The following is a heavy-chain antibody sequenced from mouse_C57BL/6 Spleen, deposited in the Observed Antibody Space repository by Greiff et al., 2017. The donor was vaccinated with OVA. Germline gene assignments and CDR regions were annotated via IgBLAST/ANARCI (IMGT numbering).Heavy chain of an antibody. CDR2: IHPNSCST. J-gene: IGHJ2*01. V-gene: IGHV1-64*01. Sequence: QVQLQQPGAELVKPGASVKLSCKASGYTFTSYWMHWVKQRPGQGLEWIGMIHPNSCSTNYNEKFKSKATLTVDKSSSTAYMQLSSLTSEDSAVYDCASSYYYDYVGFNYWGQGTTLTVSS. D-gene: IGHD2-4*01. CDR1: GYTFTSYW. CDR3: ASSYYYDYVGFNY.